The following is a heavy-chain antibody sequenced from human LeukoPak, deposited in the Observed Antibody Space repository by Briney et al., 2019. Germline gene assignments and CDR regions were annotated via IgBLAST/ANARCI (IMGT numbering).Heavy chain of an antibody. Sequence: SETLSLTCAVYGGSFSGYYWSWIRQPPGKGLEWIGEINHSGSTNYNPSLKSRVTISVDTSKNQFSLTLTSVTAADTAIYYCARRATSGNYQMLHFDSWGQGILVTVSS. D-gene: IGHD1-7*01. CDR2: INHSGST. CDR3: ARRATSGNYQMLHFDS. CDR1: GGSFSGYY. J-gene: IGHJ4*02. V-gene: IGHV4-34*01.